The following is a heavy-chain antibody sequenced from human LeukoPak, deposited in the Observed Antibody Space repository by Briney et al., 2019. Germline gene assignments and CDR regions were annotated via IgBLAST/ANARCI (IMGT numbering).Heavy chain of an antibody. CDR1: GFTFSSYE. CDR3: ARAWLGESGRGYFDY. Sequence: PGESLRLSCAASGFTFSSYEMNWVRQAPGKGLEWVSYISSSGSTIYYADSVKGRFTISRDNAKNSLYLQMNSLRAEDTAVYYCARAWLGESGRGYFDYWGQGTLVTVSS. J-gene: IGHJ4*02. CDR2: ISSSGSTI. D-gene: IGHD3-10*01. V-gene: IGHV3-48*03.